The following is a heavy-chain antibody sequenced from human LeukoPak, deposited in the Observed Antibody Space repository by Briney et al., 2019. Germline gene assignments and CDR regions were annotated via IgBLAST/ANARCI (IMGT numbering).Heavy chain of an antibody. CDR1: GFTFRDYY. CDR3: ARVFNDAFDI. Sequence: GGSLRLSCAASGFTFRDYYMTWIRQAPGKGLEWVSYITSGGSRIYDADSVKGRFTISRDNAKNSLYLQMDSLRAEDTAVYYCARVFNDAFDIWGQGTTVTVSS. V-gene: IGHV3-11*04. CDR2: ITSGGSRI. J-gene: IGHJ3*02.